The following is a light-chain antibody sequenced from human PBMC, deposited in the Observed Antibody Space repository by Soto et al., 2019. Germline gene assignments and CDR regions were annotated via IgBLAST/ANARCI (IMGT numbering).Light chain of an antibody. Sequence: EIVLTQSPGTLSLSPGERATLSCRASQSVSSTYLAWYQQKPGQAPRLLIYGASSRAIGIPDRFSGSGSGTDFTLTISRLEPEDFAVYYCQQYGSSPPRTFGQGTKVEMK. J-gene: IGKJ1*01. CDR3: QQYGSSPPRT. CDR2: GAS. V-gene: IGKV3-20*01. CDR1: QSVSSTY.